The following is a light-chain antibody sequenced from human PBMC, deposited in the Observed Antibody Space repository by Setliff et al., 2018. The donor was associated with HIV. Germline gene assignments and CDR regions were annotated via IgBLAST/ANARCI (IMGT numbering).Light chain of an antibody. J-gene: IGLJ3*02. CDR1: SSDVGGYNF. CDR3: TTMTSRITWV. Sequence: QSALPQPASVSGSPGQSITISCTGTSSDVGGYNFVSWYQQHPNKAPKVIIYEVTNRPSGVSYRFSGSKSGNTASLTISGLQAEDEADYYCTTMTSRITWVFGGGTKVTVL. V-gene: IGLV2-14*01. CDR2: EVT.